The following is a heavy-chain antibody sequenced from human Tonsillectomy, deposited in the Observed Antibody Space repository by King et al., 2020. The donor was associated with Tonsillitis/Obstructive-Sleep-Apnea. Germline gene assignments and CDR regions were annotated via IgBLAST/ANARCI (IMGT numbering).Heavy chain of an antibody. D-gene: IGHD3-3*01. J-gene: IGHJ3*02. Sequence: VQLVESGGGVVQPGRSLRLSCAASGFTFSSYGMHWVRQAPGKGLEWVAVISYDGSNKYYADSVKGRFTISRDNSKNTLYLQMNSLRAEDTAVYYCAKACSYYDFWSGYSIWGQGTMVTVSS. CDR1: GFTFSSYG. V-gene: IGHV3-30*18. CDR2: ISYDGSNK. CDR3: AKACSYYDFWSGYSI.